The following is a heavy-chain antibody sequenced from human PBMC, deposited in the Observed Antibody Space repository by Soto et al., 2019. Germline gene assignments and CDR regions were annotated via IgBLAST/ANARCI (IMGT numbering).Heavy chain of an antibody. CDR1: GYSFTSYW. V-gene: IGHV5-51*01. CDR2: IYPGDSDT. J-gene: IGHJ4*02. CDR3: AILPPVYSPAHTSSGSFDY. D-gene: IGHD3-22*01. Sequence: GESLKISCKGSGYSFTSYWIGWVRQMPGKGLEWMGIIYPGDSDTRYSPSFQGQVTISADKSISTAYLQWSSLKASDTAMYDCAILPPVYSPAHTSSGSFDYWGQGTLVTVSS.